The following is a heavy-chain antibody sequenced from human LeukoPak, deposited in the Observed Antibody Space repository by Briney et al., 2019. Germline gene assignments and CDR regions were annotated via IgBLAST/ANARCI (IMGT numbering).Heavy chain of an antibody. D-gene: IGHD1-26*01. Sequence: KASETLSLTCTVSGGSISSGGYYWSWIRQPPGKGLEWIGYIYHSGSTYYNPSLKSRVTISVDRSKNQFSLKLSSVTAADTAVYYCARDFTDSGSSLVHYYYQYMDVWGKGTTVTVSS. V-gene: IGHV4-30-2*01. CDR2: IYHSGST. CDR1: GGSISSGGYY. CDR3: ARDFTDSGSSLVHYYYQYMDV. J-gene: IGHJ6*03.